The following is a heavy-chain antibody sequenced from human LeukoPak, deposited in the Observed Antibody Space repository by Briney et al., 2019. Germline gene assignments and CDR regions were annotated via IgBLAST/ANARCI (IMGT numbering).Heavy chain of an antibody. CDR3: ARGGYYFDY. Sequence: SETLSLACSVSGGXIYSHYWSWIRQPPGKELEWIGYVYYSGSTNYNPSLESRVTISVDMCKNLFSLTLSSVTAADTALYYCARGGYYFDYWGQGTLVTVSS. CDR2: VYYSGST. CDR1: GGXIYSHY. J-gene: IGHJ4*02. V-gene: IGHV4-59*11.